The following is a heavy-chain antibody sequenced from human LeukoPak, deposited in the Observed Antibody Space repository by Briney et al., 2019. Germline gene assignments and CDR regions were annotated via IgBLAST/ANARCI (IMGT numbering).Heavy chain of an antibody. CDR3: AKDRAWLQFWS. Sequence: GGSLRLSCAASGFPFSSYAMSWVRQAPGKGLEWVSAISGSGDSTYYADSVKGRFTISRDNSKNTVYLQVNSLRAEDTAVFYCAKDRAWLQFWSWGQGTLVTVSS. J-gene: IGHJ4*02. CDR2: ISGSGDST. D-gene: IGHD5-18*01. V-gene: IGHV3-23*01. CDR1: GFPFSSYA.